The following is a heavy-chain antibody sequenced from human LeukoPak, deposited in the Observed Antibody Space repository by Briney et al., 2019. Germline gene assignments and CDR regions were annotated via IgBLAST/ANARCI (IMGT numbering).Heavy chain of an antibody. CDR2: ITGSGTTT. D-gene: IGHD4-17*01. V-gene: IGHV3-23*01. J-gene: IGHJ3*01. CDR1: GIAFRNYA. Sequence: GGSLRLSCVASGIAFRNYAMTWVRQAPGKGLEWVSSITGSGTTTRYADSVKGRFTISRDNSVGTLYLQMNSLSAEDTAVYYCGIDPNGDYIGAFDFWGKGTMVTVSS. CDR3: GIDPNGDYIGAFDF.